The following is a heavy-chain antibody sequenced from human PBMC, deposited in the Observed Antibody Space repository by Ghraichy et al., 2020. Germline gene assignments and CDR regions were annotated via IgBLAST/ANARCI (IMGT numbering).Heavy chain of an antibody. V-gene: IGHV3-48*02. CDR2: LSSGSSPR. J-gene: IGHJ4*02. CDR1: GFTFSSYD. D-gene: IGHD3-10*01. Sequence: GGSLRLSCAASGFTFSSYDMNWVRQAPGKGLEWVSYLSSGSSPRHYAYSVKGRFTVSRDNAKNSLYLQMNSLRDEDTAVYYCVRDLERFGVREYWGQGTLVTVSS. CDR3: VRDLERFGVREY.